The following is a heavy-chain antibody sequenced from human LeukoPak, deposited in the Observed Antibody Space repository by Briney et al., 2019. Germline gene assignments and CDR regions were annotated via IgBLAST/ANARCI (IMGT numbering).Heavy chain of an antibody. CDR3: TKEGLPSGSSWSAWFDP. J-gene: IGHJ5*02. CDR2: IKQDGSQI. V-gene: IGHV3-7*01. Sequence: GGSLRLSCAASGFTFSSYWMSWVRQAPGKGLEWVANIKQDGSQIYYVDSVKGRFTISRDNAKNSLYLQMNSLRAEDTAVYYCTKEGLPSGSSWSAWFDPWGQGTLITVSS. D-gene: IGHD3-10*01. CDR1: GFTFSSYW.